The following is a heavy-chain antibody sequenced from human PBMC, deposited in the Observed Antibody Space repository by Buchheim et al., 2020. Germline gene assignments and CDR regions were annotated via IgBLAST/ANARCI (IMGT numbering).Heavy chain of an antibody. J-gene: IGHJ4*02. CDR3: TRVRFYDSSGYYYLFDY. V-gene: IGHV3-49*03. CDR2: IRRKGYGGSA. D-gene: IGHD3-22*01. Sequence: EVQLVESGGGLVQPGRSLRLSCIASGFTFGDHAMNWFRQAPGKGLEWVGFIRRKGYGGSADYAASVKGRFTISRDESERIAYLQMNSLKTEDTAVYYCTRVRFYDSSGYYYLFDYWGQGT. CDR1: GFTFGDHA.